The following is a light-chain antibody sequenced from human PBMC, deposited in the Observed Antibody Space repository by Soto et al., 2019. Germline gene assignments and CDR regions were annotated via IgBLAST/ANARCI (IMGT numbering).Light chain of an antibody. Sequence: PGSIVTLSCRASQTVSSSYLTWYQQRPGQAPRLLIYGASTRATCIPARFSGSGSGTDFPLTISSLQSEDFAVYYCQQYNNWPPETFGQGTKVDIK. CDR1: QTVSSSY. V-gene: IGKV3D-15*01. J-gene: IGKJ1*01. CDR3: QQYNNWPPET. CDR2: GAS.